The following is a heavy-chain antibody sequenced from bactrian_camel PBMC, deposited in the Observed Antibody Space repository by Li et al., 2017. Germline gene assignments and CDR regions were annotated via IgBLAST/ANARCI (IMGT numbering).Heavy chain of an antibody. CDR2: ISSGGRAT. CDR3: AKGPGYYSEWDA. J-gene: IGHJ6*01. CDR1: GYGFSMHC. V-gene: IGHV3S59*01. Sequence: QLVESGGGSVQAGGSLRLSCVASGYGFSMHCMGWFRQAPGKEREAIAAISSGGRATTFDDSVKGRFTISRDNAKNTLHLQLSRLKPEDTAIYYCAKGPGYYSEWDAWGQGTQVTVS. D-gene: IGHD4*01.